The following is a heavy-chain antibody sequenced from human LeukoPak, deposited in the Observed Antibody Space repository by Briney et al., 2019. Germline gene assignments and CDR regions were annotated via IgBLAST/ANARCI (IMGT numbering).Heavy chain of an antibody. D-gene: IGHD3-22*01. V-gene: IGHV3-23*01. J-gene: IGHJ4*02. CDR3: ARALHYYDSSGYGGFDY. CDR1: GITFSSHA. CDR2: ISDIGDST. Sequence: GGSLRLSCAASGITFSSHAMSWVRQAPGKGLEWVSGISDIGDSTDYADSVKGRFTISRDNSKNTLYLQMNSLGAEDTAVYYCARALHYYDSSGYGGFDYWGQGTLVTVSS.